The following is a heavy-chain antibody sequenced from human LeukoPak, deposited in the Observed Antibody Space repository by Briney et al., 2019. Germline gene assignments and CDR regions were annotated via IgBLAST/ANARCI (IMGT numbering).Heavy chain of an antibody. CDR2: IYYSGST. V-gene: IGHV4-59*08. Sequence: SETLSLTCTVSGGSISSYYWSWIRQPPGKGLEWLGYIYYSGSTNYNPSLKSRVTISVDTSKNQFSLKLSSVTAADTAVYYCATGGYSSGWPDFDYWGQGTLVTVSS. J-gene: IGHJ4*02. CDR1: GGSISSYY. D-gene: IGHD6-19*01. CDR3: ATGGYSSGWPDFDY.